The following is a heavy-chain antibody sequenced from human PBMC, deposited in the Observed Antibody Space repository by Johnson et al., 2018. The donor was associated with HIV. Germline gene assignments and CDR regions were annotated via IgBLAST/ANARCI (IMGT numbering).Heavy chain of an antibody. V-gene: IGHV3-20*04. CDR1: GFTFDDYG. D-gene: IGHD1-1*01. Sequence: VQLVESGGGVVRPGGSLRLSCAAAGFTFDDYGMSWVRQAPGKGLEWVSGINWNGVRTAYPDSMKGRFTISRDNSKNTLFLQMNSLIVGDTAVYFCTRDLRTRAFDIWGQGTMVTVSS. CDR2: INWNGVRT. J-gene: IGHJ3*02. CDR3: TRDLRTRAFDI.